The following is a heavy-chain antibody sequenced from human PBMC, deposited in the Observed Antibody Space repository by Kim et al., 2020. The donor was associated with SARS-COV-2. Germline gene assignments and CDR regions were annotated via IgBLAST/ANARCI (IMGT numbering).Heavy chain of an antibody. D-gene: IGHD3-10*01. V-gene: IGHV3-23*01. CDR2: ISGSGGST. J-gene: IGHJ4*02. CDR1: GFTFSSYA. Sequence: GGSLRLSCAASGFTFSSYAMSWVRQAPGKGLEWVSAISGSGGSTYYADSVKGRFTISRDNSKNTLYLQMNSLRAEDTAVYYCAKADGSGSYYIGKFDYWGQGTLVTVSS. CDR3: AKADGSGSYYIGKFDY.